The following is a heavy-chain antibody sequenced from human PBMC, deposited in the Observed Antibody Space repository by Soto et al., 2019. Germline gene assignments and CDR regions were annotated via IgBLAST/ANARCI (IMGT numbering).Heavy chain of an antibody. V-gene: IGHV4-39*01. Sequence: SESLSLTSTVSCASISSSTFFWGLIRQPPGRGLEWIGIIYPTGKTYYNSSLKSRVTMSVETTNKQFSLKLSSVTAADTAVYYCARHRVAGAFYTLAGVDPSGNGTSVTVS. CDR3: ARHRVAGAFYTLAGVDP. J-gene: IGHJ5*02. CDR1: CASISSSTFF. CDR2: IYPTGKT. D-gene: IGHD3-16*01.